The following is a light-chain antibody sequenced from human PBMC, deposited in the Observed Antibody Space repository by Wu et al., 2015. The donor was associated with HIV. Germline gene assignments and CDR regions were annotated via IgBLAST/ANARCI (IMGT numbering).Light chain of an antibody. CDR1: QGISTY. V-gene: IGKV1-9*01. J-gene: IGKJ3*01. CDR2: AAS. Sequence: DIQLTQSPSFLSASVGDRVTITCRASQGISTYLAWYQQKPGKAPKLLTYAASILQSGVPSRFSGSGSGTDFTLTISSLQPEDVATYYCQKYNSPPFTFGPGTKVNIK. CDR3: QKYNSPPFT.